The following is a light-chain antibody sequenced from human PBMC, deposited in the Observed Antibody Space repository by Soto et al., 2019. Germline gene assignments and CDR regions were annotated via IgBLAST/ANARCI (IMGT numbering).Light chain of an antibody. CDR3: CSYAGSSTYV. Sequence: QSALTQPASVSGSPGQSTTISCTGTSSDVGRYNLVSWYQQHPGKAPKLMIYEGSKRPSGVSNRFSGSKSGNTASLTISGLQDEDEADYYCCSYAGSSTYVFGTGTKLTVL. V-gene: IGLV2-23*01. CDR1: SSDVGRYNL. CDR2: EGS. J-gene: IGLJ1*01.